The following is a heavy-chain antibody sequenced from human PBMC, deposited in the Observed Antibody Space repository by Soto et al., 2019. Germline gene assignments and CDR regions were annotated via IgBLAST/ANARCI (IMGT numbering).Heavy chain of an antibody. Sequence: GGSLRLSCAASGFTFDDYAMHWVRQAPGKGLEWVSLISWDGGSTYYADSVKGRFTISRDNSKNSLYLQMNSLRAEDTALSYCEQDSRLAADGSYGLDLWGQGTTVTVSS. V-gene: IGHV3-43D*04. CDR1: GFTFDDYA. J-gene: IGHJ6*02. CDR3: EQDSRLAADGSYGLDL. CDR2: ISWDGGST. D-gene: IGHD6-13*01.